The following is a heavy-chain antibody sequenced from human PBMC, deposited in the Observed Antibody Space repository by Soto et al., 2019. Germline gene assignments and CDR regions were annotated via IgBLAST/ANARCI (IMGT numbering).Heavy chain of an antibody. CDR2: ISAYNGNT. CDR1: GYTFTSYG. D-gene: IGHD2-2*01. CDR3: ARAAGRVSTSLWFDP. J-gene: IGHJ5*02. V-gene: IGHV1-18*04. Sequence: QVQLVQSGDEVKKPGASVKVSCKASGYTFTSYGISWVRQAPGQGLEWMGWISAYNGNTNYAQKLQGRVTMTTDTSTSTAYMELRSRRSDDTSVYYCARAAGRVSTSLWFDPWGQGTLVTVSS.